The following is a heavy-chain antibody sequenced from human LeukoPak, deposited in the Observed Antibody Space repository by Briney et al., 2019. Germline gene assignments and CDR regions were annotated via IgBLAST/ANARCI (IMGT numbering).Heavy chain of an antibody. V-gene: IGHV1-69*13. D-gene: IGHD2-8*01. Sequence: SVKVSCKASGGTFSNYGFSWVRQAPGQGLEWMGGIIPIFGTANYAQKFQGRVTITADESTSTAYMELSSLRSEDTAVYYCARGRYCTNGVCYMDYWGQGALVTVSS. CDR2: IIPIFGTA. J-gene: IGHJ4*02. CDR3: ARGRYCTNGVCYMDY. CDR1: GGTFSNYG.